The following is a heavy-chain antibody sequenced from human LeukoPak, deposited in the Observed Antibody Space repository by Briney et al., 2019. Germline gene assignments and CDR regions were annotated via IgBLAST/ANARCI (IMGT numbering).Heavy chain of an antibody. CDR2: IYHSGST. CDR3: ARGATYYDFWSGYLSDAFDI. CDR1: GGSISSSNW. Sequence: TLSLTCAVSGGSISSSNWWSWVRQPPGKGLEWIGEIYHSGSTYYNPSLKSRVTISVDKSKNQFSLKLSSVTAADTAVYYCARGATYYDFWSGYLSDAFDIWGQGTMVTVSS. V-gene: IGHV4-4*02. D-gene: IGHD3-3*01. J-gene: IGHJ3*02.